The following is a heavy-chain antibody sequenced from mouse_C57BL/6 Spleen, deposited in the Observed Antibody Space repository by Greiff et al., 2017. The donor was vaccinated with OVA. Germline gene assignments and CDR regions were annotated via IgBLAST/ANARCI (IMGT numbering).Heavy chain of an antibody. CDR2: ISSGGSYT. V-gene: IGHV5-6*01. CDR1: GFTFSSYG. J-gene: IGHJ1*03. D-gene: IGHD2-4*01. Sequence: SGGDLVKPGGSLKLSCAASGFTFSSYGMSWVRQTPDKRLEWVATISSGGSYTYYPDNVKGRFTISRDNAKNTLYLQMSSLKSEDTAMYYCARYYDYWDFDVWGTGATVTVAS. CDR3: ARYYDYWDFDV.